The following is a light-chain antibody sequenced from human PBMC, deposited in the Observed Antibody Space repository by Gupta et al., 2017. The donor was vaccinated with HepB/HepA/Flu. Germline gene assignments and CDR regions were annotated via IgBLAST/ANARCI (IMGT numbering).Light chain of an antibody. CDR2: RTS. V-gene: IGKV3-15*01. CDR1: HSVGSD. Sequence: VMTQSPGTLSVSPGERATLSCWASHSVGSDLAWYQQKPGQAPRLLIHRTSARAAGIPDSFSGSGSGTEFTLTITSVQSEDAAVYYCQQYNNWRTFGQGTKLEI. CDR3: QQYNNWRT. J-gene: IGKJ1*01.